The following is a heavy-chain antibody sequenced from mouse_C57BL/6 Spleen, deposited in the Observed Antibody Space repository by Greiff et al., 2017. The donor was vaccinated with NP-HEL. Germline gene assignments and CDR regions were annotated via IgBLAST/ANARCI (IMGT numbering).Heavy chain of an antibody. Sequence: VQLQQSGPELVKPGASVKIPCKASGYTFTDYNMDWVKQSHGKSLEWIGDINPNNGGTIYNQKFKGKATLTVDKSSSTAYMELRSLTSEDTAVYYCARWESIYDGYFPFAYWGQGTLVTVSA. V-gene: IGHV1-18*01. D-gene: IGHD2-3*01. CDR3: ARWESIYDGYFPFAY. CDR2: INPNNGGT. J-gene: IGHJ3*01. CDR1: GYTFTDYN.